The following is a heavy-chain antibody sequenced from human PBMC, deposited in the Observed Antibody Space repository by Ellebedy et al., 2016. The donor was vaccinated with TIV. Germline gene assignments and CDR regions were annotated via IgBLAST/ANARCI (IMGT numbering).Heavy chain of an antibody. CDR1: GFSVGNFY. CDR3: ARGLGGRIGWTEYDFEH. V-gene: IGHV3-53*01. J-gene: IGHJ4*02. Sequence: GESLKISCAASGFSVGNFYTTWVRQPPGKGLERLATIYSGGSTYYADSVKSRFTIPSYITKNTVYLQMNSLRDDDTGVYYCARGLGGRIGWTEYDFEHWGQGNLVTVSS. CDR2: IYSGGST. D-gene: IGHD6-19*01.